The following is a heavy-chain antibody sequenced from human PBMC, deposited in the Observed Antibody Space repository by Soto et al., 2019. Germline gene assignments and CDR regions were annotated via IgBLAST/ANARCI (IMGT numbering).Heavy chain of an antibody. Sequence: QITLKASGPTLVKPTQTLTLTCTFSGFSLSTNGVGVGWIRHPPGKALEWLALIYWDGDKRYSPSLKSRLTITKDTSKNQVVLTMTNMDPVHTATYFFAHRRGAYYFDFWGLGTLVTVSS. CDR3: AHRRGAYYFDF. CDR2: IYWDGDK. CDR1: GFSLSTNGVG. J-gene: IGHJ4*02. V-gene: IGHV2-5*02. D-gene: IGHD1-26*01.